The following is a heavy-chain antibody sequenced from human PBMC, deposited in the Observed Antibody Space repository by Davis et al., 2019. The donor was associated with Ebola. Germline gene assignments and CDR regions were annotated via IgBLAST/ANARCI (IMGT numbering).Heavy chain of an antibody. V-gene: IGHV1-8*01. J-gene: IGHJ6*02. CDR1: GYTFTSYD. CDR3: ARGGEVFYYGSGSLIYYYGMDL. CDR2: MNPNSGNT. D-gene: IGHD3-10*01. Sequence: AASVKVSCKASGYTFTSYDINWVRQATGQGLEWMGWMNPNSGNTGYAQKFQGRVTMTRNTSISTAYMELSSLRSEDTAVYYCARGGEVFYYGSGSLIYYYGMDLWGQGTLVTVSS.